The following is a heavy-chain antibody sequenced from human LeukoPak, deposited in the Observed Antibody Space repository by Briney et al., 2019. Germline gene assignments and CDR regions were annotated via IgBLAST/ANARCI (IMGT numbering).Heavy chain of an antibody. Sequence: SETLSLTCAVFGGSFSGYYWNWIRQPPGKGLEWIGQINPSRNTNYNPSLKSRVTISVDTSKNQFSLKLSSVTAADMALYYCAKEGSSWSTFDYWGQGTLVTVSS. CDR3: AKEGSSWSTFDY. V-gene: IGHV4-34*01. CDR2: INPSRNT. D-gene: IGHD6-13*01. CDR1: GGSFSGYY. J-gene: IGHJ4*02.